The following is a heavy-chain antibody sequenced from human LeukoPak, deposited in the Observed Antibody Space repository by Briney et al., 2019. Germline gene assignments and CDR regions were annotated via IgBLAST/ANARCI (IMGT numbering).Heavy chain of an antibody. Sequence: GGSLRLSCAASGFTFDDYAMHWVRQAPGKGLEWVSLISWGGGSTYYADSVKGRFTISRDNSKNSLYLQMNSLRVEDTAVYYCARVNKYCSGVNCYSTYWGQGTLVTVSS. CDR1: GFTFDDYA. V-gene: IGHV3-43D*03. CDR3: ARVNKYCSGVNCYSTY. J-gene: IGHJ4*02. CDR2: ISWGGGST. D-gene: IGHD2-15*01.